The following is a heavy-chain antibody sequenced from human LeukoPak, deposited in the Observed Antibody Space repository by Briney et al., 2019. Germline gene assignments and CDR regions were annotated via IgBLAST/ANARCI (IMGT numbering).Heavy chain of an antibody. CDR1: GGSFSGYY. Sequence: SETLSLTCAVYGGSFSGYYWSWIRQPPGKGLEWIGEINHSGSTNYNPSLKSRVTISVDTSKNQFSLKLSSVTAADTAVYYCARDDYGDYYLGYWGQGTLVTVSS. J-gene: IGHJ4*02. CDR2: INHSGST. CDR3: ARDDYGDYYLGY. V-gene: IGHV4-34*01. D-gene: IGHD4-17*01.